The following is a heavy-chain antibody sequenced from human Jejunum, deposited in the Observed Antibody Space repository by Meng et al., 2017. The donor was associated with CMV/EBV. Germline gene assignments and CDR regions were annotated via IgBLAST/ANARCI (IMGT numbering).Heavy chain of an antibody. V-gene: IGHV3-30-3*01. J-gene: IGHJ4*02. Sequence: AASGFTFRNYPIHWVRQAPGKGLEWVAVISNDGSTKYLADSVKGQFSISRDNSKNTVYLQMNSLRGEDTAVYYCARENDYRNYFDSWGQGTLVTVSS. CDR2: ISNDGSTK. CDR1: GFTFRNYP. D-gene: IGHD4-11*01. CDR3: ARENDYRNYFDS.